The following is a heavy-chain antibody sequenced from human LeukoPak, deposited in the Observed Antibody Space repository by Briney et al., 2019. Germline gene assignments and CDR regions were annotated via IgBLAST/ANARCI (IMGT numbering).Heavy chain of an antibody. D-gene: IGHD3-16*01. CDR3: AGAKGSPFGYFQH. CDR1: GGTFNNYP. CDR2: INPSGGST. J-gene: IGHJ1*01. V-gene: IGHV1-46*02. Sequence: GSSVKVSCKASGGTFNNYPISWVRQAPGQGLEWMGIINPSGGSTSYAQKFQGRVTMTRDTSTSTVYMELSSLRSEDTAVYYCAGAKGSPFGYFQHWGQGTLVTVSS.